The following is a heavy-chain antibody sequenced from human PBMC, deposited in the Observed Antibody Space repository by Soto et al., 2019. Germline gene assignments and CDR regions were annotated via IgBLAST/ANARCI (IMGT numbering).Heavy chain of an antibody. D-gene: IGHD2-21*02. Sequence: PGGSLRLSCSASGFTVSTNYMSWVRQAPGKGLEWVSIVFAGGDTFYADSVKGRFTTSRDRSKNILYLQMNSLIAEDTAVYFCARGDLDLWGQGT. J-gene: IGHJ5*02. CDR2: VFAGGDT. CDR3: ARGDLDL. CDR1: GFTVSTNY. V-gene: IGHV3-53*01.